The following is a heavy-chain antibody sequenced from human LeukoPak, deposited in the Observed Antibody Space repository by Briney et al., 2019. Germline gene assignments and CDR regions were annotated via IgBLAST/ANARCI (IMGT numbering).Heavy chain of an antibody. V-gene: IGHV4-34*01. CDR2: INHSGST. D-gene: IGHD6-19*01. J-gene: IGHJ3*02. CDR3: ARVMKQWLAPNAFDI. CDR1: GGSFSGYY. Sequence: PSETLSLTCAVYGGSFSGYYWSWIRQPPEKGLEWIGEINHSGSTNYNPSLKSRVTISVDTSKKQFSLKLSSVTAADTAVYYCARVMKQWLAPNAFDIWGQGTMVTVSS.